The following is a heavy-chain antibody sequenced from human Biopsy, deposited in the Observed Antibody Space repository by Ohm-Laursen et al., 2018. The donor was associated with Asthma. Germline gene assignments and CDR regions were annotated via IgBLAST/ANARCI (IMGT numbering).Heavy chain of an antibody. D-gene: IGHD6-19*01. CDR1: GASIKTDDHY. J-gene: IGHJ5*02. V-gene: IGHV4-30-4*01. CDR3: ARASVAASSNWFDP. CDR2: IHYSGST. Sequence: TLSLTCAVSGASIKTDDHYWSWLRQPPGKGLEWFGFIHYSGSTSYNPSLKGGVTISVDTSKYQFSLKLSSVTAADTAVYYCARASVAASSNWFDPWGQGTLVTVSS.